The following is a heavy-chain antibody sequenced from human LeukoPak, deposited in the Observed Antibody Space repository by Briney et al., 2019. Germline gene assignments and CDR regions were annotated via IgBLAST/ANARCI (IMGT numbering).Heavy chain of an antibody. CDR3: ARGIDY. V-gene: IGHV3-53*01. CDR2: IYTGGGR. CDR1: GFTFSSYG. J-gene: IGHJ4*02. Sequence: PGGSLRLSCAASGFTFSSYGMSWVRQAPGKELEWVSVIYTGGGRYYADSVGGRFTISRDTSKNMVFLQMNSLRVEDTAVYYCARGIDYWGRGTLVTVSS.